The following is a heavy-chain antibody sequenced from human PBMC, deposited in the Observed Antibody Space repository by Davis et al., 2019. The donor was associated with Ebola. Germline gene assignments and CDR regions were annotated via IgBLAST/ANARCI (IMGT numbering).Heavy chain of an antibody. Sequence: PGGSLRLSCAASGFTFSRYSMNWVRQAPGKGLEWVSSVSSEGTYIFYADSVKGRFTVSRDDAKNSLYLQMNSLRVEDTAMYYCARDIPPDFSFSSGYYYGSAYWGQGTLVSVSS. V-gene: IGHV3-21*01. J-gene: IGHJ4*02. D-gene: IGHD3-22*01. CDR1: GFTFSRYS. CDR3: ARDIPPDFSFSSGYYYGSAY. CDR2: VSSEGTYI.